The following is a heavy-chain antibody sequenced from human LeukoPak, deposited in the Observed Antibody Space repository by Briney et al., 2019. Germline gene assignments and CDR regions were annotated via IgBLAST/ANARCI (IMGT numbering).Heavy chain of an antibody. D-gene: IGHD2-15*01. Sequence: SETLSLTCTVSGGSISSYYWSWIRQPAGKGLEWIGRIYTSGSTNYNPSLKSRVTMSVDTSKNQFSLKLSSVTAADTAVYYCAREYSHCSGGSCYSDRALDIWVEGTMVTVSS. CDR2: IYTSGST. CDR1: GGSISSYY. V-gene: IGHV4-4*07. J-gene: IGHJ3*02. CDR3: AREYSHCSGGSCYSDRALDI.